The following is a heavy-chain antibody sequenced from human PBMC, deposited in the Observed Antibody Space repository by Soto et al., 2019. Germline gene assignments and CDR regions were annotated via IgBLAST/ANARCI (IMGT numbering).Heavy chain of an antibody. CDR3: ARDEIAVANRVGMEV. CDR1: GGAFRSYT. J-gene: IGHJ6*02. V-gene: IGHV1-69*06. D-gene: IGHD6-19*01. Sequence: QVQLVQSGAEVKKPGSSVKVSCKASGGAFRSYTISWVRQAPGQGREWMGGITPIFGAANYAQKFEGRVTISADKSTTTAYMELSNLTSEDTAVYYCARDEIAVANRVGMEVWGQGTTVIGSS. CDR2: ITPIFGAA.